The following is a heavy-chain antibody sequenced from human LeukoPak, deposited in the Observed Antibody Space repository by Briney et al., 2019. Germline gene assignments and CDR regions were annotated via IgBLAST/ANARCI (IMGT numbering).Heavy chain of an antibody. V-gene: IGHV4-59*12. Sequence: SETLSLTCTVSGGSISSYYWSWIRQPPGKGLEWIGYIYYSGSTNYNPSLKSRVTISVDTSKNQFSLKLSSVTAADTAVYYCAREETSTVWDWGQGTLVTVSS. CDR1: GGSISSYY. D-gene: IGHD3-16*01. CDR3: AREETSTVWD. CDR2: IYYSGST. J-gene: IGHJ4*02.